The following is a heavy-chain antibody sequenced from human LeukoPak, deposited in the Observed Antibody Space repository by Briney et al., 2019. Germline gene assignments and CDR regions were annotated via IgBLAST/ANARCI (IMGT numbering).Heavy chain of an antibody. CDR1: GFTFSSYA. D-gene: IGHD6-13*01. Sequence: GGSLRLSCAASGFTFSSYAMNWVRQAPGKGLEWVSAISGGGGNTFYADSVKGRVTLSRDNSKNTVYLQMSSLRVADTGVYYCGRGFSNWSLDYWGQGTLITVSS. V-gene: IGHV3-23*01. CDR3: GRGFSNWSLDY. CDR2: ISGGGGNT. J-gene: IGHJ4*02.